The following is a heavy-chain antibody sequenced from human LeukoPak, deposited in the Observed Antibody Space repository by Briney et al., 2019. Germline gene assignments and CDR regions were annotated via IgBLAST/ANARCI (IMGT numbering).Heavy chain of an antibody. J-gene: IGHJ4*02. CDR1: GGSVSSGSYY. Sequence: SETLSLTCTVSGGSVSSGSYYWSWIRQPPGKGLEWIGYIYYSGSTNYNPSLKSRVTISVDTSKNQFSLKLSSVTAADTAVYYCARGPTAERGLDYWGQGTLVTVSS. CDR3: ARGPTAERGLDY. D-gene: IGHD4-17*01. V-gene: IGHV4-61*01. CDR2: IYYSGST.